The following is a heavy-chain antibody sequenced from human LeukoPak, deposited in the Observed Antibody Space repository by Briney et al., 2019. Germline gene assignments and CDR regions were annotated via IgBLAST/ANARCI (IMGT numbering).Heavy chain of an antibody. Sequence: PGGSLRLSCAASGFTFSSYAMSWVRQAPGKGLEWVSAISGSGGSTYYADSVKGRFTISRDNSKNTLYLQMNSLRAEDTAVYYCAKDRSGCSGGSCYLAEYFQHWGQGTLVTVSS. CDR3: AKDRSGCSGGSCYLAEYFQH. D-gene: IGHD2-15*01. CDR1: GFTFSSYA. V-gene: IGHV3-23*01. CDR2: ISGSGGST. J-gene: IGHJ1*01.